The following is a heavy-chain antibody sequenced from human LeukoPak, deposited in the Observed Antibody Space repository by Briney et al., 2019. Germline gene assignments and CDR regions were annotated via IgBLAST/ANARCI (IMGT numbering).Heavy chain of an antibody. J-gene: IGHJ4*02. CDR1: GFTFAGYA. CDR2: ISGSGGST. Sequence: GGSLRLSCAASGFTFAGYAMTWVRQAPGKGLEWVSLISGSGGSTYYADVVKGRFTISRDNSKNALYLRMNSLRAEDTAVYYCAKDRLVGATSAPNYWGQGTLVTVSS. CDR3: AKDRLVGATSAPNY. D-gene: IGHD1-26*01. V-gene: IGHV3-23*01.